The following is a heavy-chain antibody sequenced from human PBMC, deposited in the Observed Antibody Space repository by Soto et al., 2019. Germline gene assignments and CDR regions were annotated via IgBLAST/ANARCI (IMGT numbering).Heavy chain of an antibody. J-gene: IGHJ4*02. CDR1: GYTFTSYD. V-gene: IGHV1-8*01. D-gene: IGHD3-22*01. Sequence: QVQLVQSGAEVKKPGASVKVSCKASGYTFTSYDINWVRQATGQGLEWMGWMNPNSGNTGYALKFQGRVTMTRSNSVSTAYMELTGLRSEDTAVYYCARGHNYYDSSGYYGDWGQGTLVTVSS. CDR2: MNPNSGNT. CDR3: ARGHNYYDSSGYYGD.